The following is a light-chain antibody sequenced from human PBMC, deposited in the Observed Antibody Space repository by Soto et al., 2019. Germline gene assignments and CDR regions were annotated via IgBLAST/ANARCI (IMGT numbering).Light chain of an antibody. CDR2: EVT. J-gene: IGLJ1*01. CDR1: SSDIGDYKY. V-gene: IGLV2-14*01. CDR3: AAWDDSLNGYV. Sequence: QSVLTQPASVSGSPGQSITISCTGTSSDIGDYKYVSWYQQHPGKAPKLIIYEVTNRPSGVSNRFSGSKSGNTASLAISGLQSEDEADYYCAAWDDSLNGYVFGTGTKVTVL.